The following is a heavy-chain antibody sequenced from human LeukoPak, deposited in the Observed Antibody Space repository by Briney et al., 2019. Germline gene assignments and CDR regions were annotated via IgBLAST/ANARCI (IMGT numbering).Heavy chain of an antibody. CDR2: IYYSGST. CDR3: ARVERSNSWYWFDP. Sequence: PSETLSLTCTVSGGSISSSSYYWGWIRQPPGKGLEWIGSIYYSGSTYYNPSLKSRVTISVDTSKNQFSLKLSSVTAADTAVYYCARVERSNSWYWFDPWGQGTLVTVSS. J-gene: IGHJ5*02. V-gene: IGHV4-39*07. D-gene: IGHD6-13*01. CDR1: GGSISSSSYY.